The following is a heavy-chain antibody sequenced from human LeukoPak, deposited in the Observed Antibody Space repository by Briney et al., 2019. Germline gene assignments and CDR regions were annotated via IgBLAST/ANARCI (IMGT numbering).Heavy chain of an antibody. V-gene: IGHV3-66*01. D-gene: IGHD3-16*02. CDR3: AKDSAYYDYVWGSYRPPEDAFDI. J-gene: IGHJ3*02. Sequence: GGSLRLSCAASGFTVSSNYMSWVRQAPGKGLEWVSVIYSGGSTYYADSVKGRFTISRDNSKNTLYLQMNSLRAEDTAVYYCAKDSAYYDYVWGSYRPPEDAFDIWGQGTMVTVSS. CDR2: IYSGGST. CDR1: GFTVSSNY.